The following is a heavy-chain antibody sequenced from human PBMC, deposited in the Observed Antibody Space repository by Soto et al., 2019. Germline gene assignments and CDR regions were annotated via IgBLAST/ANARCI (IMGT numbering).Heavy chain of an antibody. Sequence: QVQLVQSGAEVKKSGSSVKVSCKASGDTFSSYVISWLRQAPGQGLEWMAGIIPLFGTANYAQRFQGRVTITADESTSTAYMELRSLRSEDTAVYFCARGFPPTPYFCYGMDVWRQGTRVTV. CDR3: ARGFPPTPYFCYGMDV. CDR2: IIPLFGTA. D-gene: IGHD2-15*01. CDR1: GDTFSSYV. J-gene: IGHJ6*02. V-gene: IGHV1-69*01.